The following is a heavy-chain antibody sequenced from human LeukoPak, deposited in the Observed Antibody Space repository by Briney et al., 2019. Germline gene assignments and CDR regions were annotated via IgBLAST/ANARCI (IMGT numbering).Heavy chain of an antibody. CDR1: GGSISSTSHY. CDR2: IYYSGGT. D-gene: IGHD6-13*01. J-gene: IGHJ5*02. CDR3: ARLVGGSSWFGP. Sequence: SETLSLTCNVSGGSISSTSHYWGWIRQPPGKGLEWIGSIYYSGGTHNNPSLKSRVTISVDTSKNQFSLKVSSVTAADTAVYYCARLVGGSSWFGPWGQGTLVTVSS. V-gene: IGHV4-39*01.